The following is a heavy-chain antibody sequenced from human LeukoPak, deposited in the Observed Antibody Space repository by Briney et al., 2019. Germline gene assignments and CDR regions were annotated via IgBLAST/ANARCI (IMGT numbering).Heavy chain of an antibody. CDR3: ARVTMVAAASYNWFVP. J-gene: IGHJ5*02. CDR1: GFSFSSYG. V-gene: IGHV3-30*03. CDR2: ISYDGSNK. Sequence: GRSLRLSCAASGFSFSSYGIHWVRQAPGKGLEWVAVISYDGSNKYYADSVKGRFTISRDNSKNTLYLQMNSLRAEDTAVYYCARVTMVAAASYNWFVPWGQGTLVTVSS. D-gene: IGHD2-15*01.